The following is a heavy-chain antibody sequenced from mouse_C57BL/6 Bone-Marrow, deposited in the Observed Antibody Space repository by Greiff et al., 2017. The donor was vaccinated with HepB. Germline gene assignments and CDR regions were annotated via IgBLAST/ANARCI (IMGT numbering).Heavy chain of an antibody. CDR3: ARLIGSKGAMDY. V-gene: IGHV1-82*01. CDR1: GYAFSSSW. Sequence: QVQLQQSGPELVKPGASVKISCKASGYAFSSSWMNWVKQRPGKGLEWIGRIYPGDGDTNYNGKFKGKATLTADKSSSTAYMQLSSLTSEDSAVYFCARLIGSKGAMDYWGQGTSVTVSS. D-gene: IGHD1-3*01. CDR2: IYPGDGDT. J-gene: IGHJ4*01.